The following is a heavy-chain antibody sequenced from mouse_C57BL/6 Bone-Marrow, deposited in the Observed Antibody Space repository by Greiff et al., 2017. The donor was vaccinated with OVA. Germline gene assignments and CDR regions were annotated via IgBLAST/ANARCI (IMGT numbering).Heavy chain of an antibody. CDR3: ASITTVVATGDY. V-gene: IGHV1-81*01. CDR2: IYPRSGNT. CDR1: GYTFTSYG. Sequence: VKLMESGAELARPGASVKLSCKASGYTFTSYGISWVKQRTGQGLEWIGEIYPRSGNTYYNEKFKGKATLTADKSSSTAYMELRSLTSEDSAVYFCASITTVVATGDYWGQGTTLTVSS. D-gene: IGHD1-1*01. J-gene: IGHJ2*01.